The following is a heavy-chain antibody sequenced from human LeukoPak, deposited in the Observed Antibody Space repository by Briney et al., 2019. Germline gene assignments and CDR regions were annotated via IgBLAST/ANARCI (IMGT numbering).Heavy chain of an antibody. V-gene: IGHV3-7*01. CDR3: ARALYGSGMLYYYYMDV. CDR2: IKKDGSEK. J-gene: IGHJ6*03. CDR1: GFTFSSHW. Sequence: GGSLRLSCAASGFTFSSHWMSWVRQAPGKGLEWVANIKKDGSEKYYVDSVKGRFTISRDNAKNSLYLQMNSLRAEDTAVYYCARALYGSGMLYYYYMDVWGKGTTVTISS. D-gene: IGHD3-10*01.